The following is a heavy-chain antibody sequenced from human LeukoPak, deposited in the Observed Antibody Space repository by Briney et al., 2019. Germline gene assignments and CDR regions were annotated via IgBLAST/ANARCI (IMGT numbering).Heavy chain of an antibody. V-gene: IGHV4-34*01. D-gene: IGHD6-13*01. Sequence: SETLSLTCAVYGGSFSGYYWSWIRHPPGKGLEWIGESNHSGSTNYNPSLKSRVTISVDTSKNQFSLKLSSVTAADTAVYYCARGKYSSSWYPYYYYGMDVWGQGTTVTVSS. CDR3: ARGKYSSSWYPYYYYGMDV. CDR2: SNHSGST. CDR1: GGSFSGYY. J-gene: IGHJ6*02.